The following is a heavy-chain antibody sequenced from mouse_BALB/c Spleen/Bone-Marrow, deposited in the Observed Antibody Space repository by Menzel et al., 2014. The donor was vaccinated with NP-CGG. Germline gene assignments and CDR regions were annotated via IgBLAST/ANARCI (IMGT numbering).Heavy chain of an antibody. CDR1: GFNIKDTY. CDR3: ASYYYGSSSFAY. D-gene: IGHD1-1*01. CDR2: IDPANGNT. Sequence: VQLKESGAELVKPGASVKLSCTASGFNIKDTYMHWVKQRPEQGLEWIGRIDPANGNTKYDPKFQGKATITADTSSNTVYLQLSSLTSEDTAVYYCASYYYGSSSFAYWGQGTLVTVSA. V-gene: IGHV14-3*02. J-gene: IGHJ3*01.